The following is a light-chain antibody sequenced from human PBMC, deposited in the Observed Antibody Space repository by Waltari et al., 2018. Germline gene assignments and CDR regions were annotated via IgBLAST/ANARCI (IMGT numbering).Light chain of an antibody. J-gene: IGLJ2*01. CDR2: YDS. CDR3: QVWDSSSDHVV. Sequence: SYVLTQPPSVSVAPGKTARITCGGNNIGSKSVHWYQQKPGQAPVLVIYYDSDRPSGSPERLSGSNSGNTATLAISRVEAGDEADYYCQVWDSSSDHVVFGGGTKLTVL. CDR1: NIGSKS. V-gene: IGLV3-21*04.